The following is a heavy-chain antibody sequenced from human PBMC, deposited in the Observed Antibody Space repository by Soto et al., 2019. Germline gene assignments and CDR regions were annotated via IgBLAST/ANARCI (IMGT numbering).Heavy chain of an antibody. CDR1: GFTFSGYA. CDR2: ISENGDST. J-gene: IGHJ4*02. Sequence: EVQLLESGGGLVQPGGSLRLSCAASGFTFSGYAMTWVRQAPGKGLEWVSGISENGDSTYYADSVKGRFTISRDNSKNTLYLQMNSLRAEDTAVYYCAKVLLWFGDRSTGYWGQGTLVTVSS. D-gene: IGHD3-10*01. V-gene: IGHV3-23*01. CDR3: AKVLLWFGDRSTGY.